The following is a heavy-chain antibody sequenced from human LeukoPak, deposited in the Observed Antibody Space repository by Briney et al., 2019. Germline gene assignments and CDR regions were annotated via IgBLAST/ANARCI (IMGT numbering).Heavy chain of an antibody. Sequence: PGGSLRLSCAASGFDFSSYGMSWVRQSPGKGLEWVSTFSASSTSTYYADSVKGRFTISRDNSKNTLYLQMNSLRDEDTAVYYCAKGDTYYDLLTCFDFWGQGTLVTVSS. J-gene: IGHJ4*02. CDR1: GFDFSSYG. V-gene: IGHV3-23*01. CDR3: AKGDTYYDLLTCFDF. D-gene: IGHD3-9*01. CDR2: FSASSTST.